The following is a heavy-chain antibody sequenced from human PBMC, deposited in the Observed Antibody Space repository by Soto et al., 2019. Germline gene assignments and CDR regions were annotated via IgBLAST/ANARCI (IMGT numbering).Heavy chain of an antibody. J-gene: IGHJ5*02. CDR3: TREQSDDNYFDP. Sequence: SETLSLTCTVSGAALSSGGYFYTWVRQPPGKGLEWLGYIYYSGGTNHNPSLKSRVAISLDKSKSQFSLRLISVTAADTAVYYCTREQSDDNYFDPWGQGTLVTVSS. CDR1: GAALSSGGYF. CDR2: IYYSGGT. V-gene: IGHV4-61*08. D-gene: IGHD6-19*01.